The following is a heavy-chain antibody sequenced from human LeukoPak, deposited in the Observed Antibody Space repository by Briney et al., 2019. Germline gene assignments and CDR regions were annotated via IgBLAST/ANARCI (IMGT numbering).Heavy chain of an antibody. CDR2: IIPIFGTA. CDR3: ATDTETPGFDY. CDR1: GYTFTSYG. V-gene: IGHV1-69*13. Sequence: GASVKVSCKASGYTFTSYGISWVRQAPGQGLEWMGGIIPIFGTANYAQKFQGRVTITADESTSTAYMELSSLRSEDTAVYYCATDTETPGFDYWGQGTLVTVSS. J-gene: IGHJ4*02.